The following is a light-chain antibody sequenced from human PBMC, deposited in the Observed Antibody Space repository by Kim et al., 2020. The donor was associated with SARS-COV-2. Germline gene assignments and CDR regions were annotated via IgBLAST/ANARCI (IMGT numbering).Light chain of an antibody. Sequence: QSVLTQPPSVSGAPGQRVTISCTGSGSNIGATYDVHWYQQVPGTAPKLLIYSNTNRPSGVPDRFSGSRSGTSASLAITGLQTEDEADYYCQSYDSSLSGSLFGGGTKLTVL. V-gene: IGLV1-40*01. J-gene: IGLJ3*02. CDR2: SNT. CDR3: QSYDSSLSGSL. CDR1: GSNIGATYD.